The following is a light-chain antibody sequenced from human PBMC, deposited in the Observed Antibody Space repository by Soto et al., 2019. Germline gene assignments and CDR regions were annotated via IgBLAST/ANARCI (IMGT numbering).Light chain of an antibody. CDR1: QSISSW. CDR3: QQYGSSPRA. V-gene: IGKV1-5*01. J-gene: IGKJ1*01. Sequence: DIPMTQSPSTLSASAGDRVTITCRASQSISSWLAWYQQKLGKAPKLLIYDASSLESGVPSRFSGSGSGTEFTLTISRLEPEDFAVYYCQQYGSSPRAFGQGTKVDIK. CDR2: DAS.